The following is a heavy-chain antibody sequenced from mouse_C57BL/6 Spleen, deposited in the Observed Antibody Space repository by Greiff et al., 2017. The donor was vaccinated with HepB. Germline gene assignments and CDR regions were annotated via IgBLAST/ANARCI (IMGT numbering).Heavy chain of an antibody. CDR3: ARSHYGSSYWYCDV. Sequence: QVQLKQPGAELVKPGASVKMSCKASGYTFTSYWITWVKQRPGQGLEWIGDIYPGSGSTNYNEKFKSKATLTVDTSSSTAYMQLSSLTSEDSAVYYCARSHYGSSYWYCDVWGTGTTVTVSS. J-gene: IGHJ1*03. CDR1: GYTFTSYW. CDR2: IYPGSGST. V-gene: IGHV1-55*01. D-gene: IGHD1-1*01.